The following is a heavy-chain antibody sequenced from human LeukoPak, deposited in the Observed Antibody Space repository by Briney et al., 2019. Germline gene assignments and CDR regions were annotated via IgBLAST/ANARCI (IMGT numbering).Heavy chain of an antibody. J-gene: IGHJ6*03. CDR3: ARATHYSASTGGAYMDV. D-gene: IGHD3-22*01. Sequence: PSQTLSLTCTVSGGSISSGGYFWSWIRQHPGKGLEWIAHIYHAGSTHDNPSLRGRVAISLDTSANQFSLRLSSLTAADPGVHFCARATHYSASTGGAYMDVWGQGTTVTVSS. V-gene: IGHV4-31*03. CDR1: GGSISSGGYF. CDR2: IYHAGST.